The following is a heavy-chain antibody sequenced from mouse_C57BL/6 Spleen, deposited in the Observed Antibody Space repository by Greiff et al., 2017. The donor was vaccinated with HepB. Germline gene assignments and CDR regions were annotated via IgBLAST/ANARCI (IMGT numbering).Heavy chain of an antibody. CDR2: IHPSDSDT. J-gene: IGHJ2*01. CDR3: ANYGGDY. D-gene: IGHD1-1*01. CDR1: GYTFTSYW. V-gene: IGHV1-74*01. Sequence: QVHVKQPGAELVKPGASVKVSCKASGYTFTSYWMHWVKQRPGQGLEWIGRIHPSDSDTNYNQKFKGKATLTVDKSSSTAYMQLSSLTSEDTAIYYCANYGGDYWGQGTTLTVSS.